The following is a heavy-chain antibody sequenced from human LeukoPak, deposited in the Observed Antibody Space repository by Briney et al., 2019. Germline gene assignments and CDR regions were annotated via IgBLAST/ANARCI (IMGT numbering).Heavy chain of an antibody. J-gene: IGHJ4*02. D-gene: IGHD3-22*01. CDR2: IYSGGST. CDR1: GFTVSSNY. CDR3: ARGLITMIVVVIDY. Sequence: GGSLRLSCAASGFTVSSNYMSWVRQAPGKGLEWVSVIYSGGSTYYADSVKGRFTISRDNSKNTLYLQMNSLRAEDTAVYYCARGLITMIVVVIDYWGQGTLVTVSS. V-gene: IGHV3-53*01.